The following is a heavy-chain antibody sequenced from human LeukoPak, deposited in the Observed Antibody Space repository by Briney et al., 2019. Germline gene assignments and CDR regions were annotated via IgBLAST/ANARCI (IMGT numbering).Heavy chain of an antibody. D-gene: IGHD4-23*01. V-gene: IGHV1-8*01. CDR1: GYTFTSYD. CDR3: ARDYGGSSGWFDP. CDR2: MSPNSDNT. Sequence: ASVRVSCKASGYTFTSYDINWVRQATGQGLEWMGWMSPNSDNTGYAQKFQGRVTFTRDTSISTAYMELRSLTSEDTAVYYCARDYGGSSGWFDPWGQGTLVTVSS. J-gene: IGHJ5*02.